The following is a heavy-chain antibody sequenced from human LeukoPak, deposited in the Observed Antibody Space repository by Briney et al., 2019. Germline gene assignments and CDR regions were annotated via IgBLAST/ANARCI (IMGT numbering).Heavy chain of an antibody. D-gene: IGHD3-9*01. Sequence: SETLSLTCAVYGGSFSGYYWSWIRQPPGKGLEWIGEINHSGSTNYNPSLKSRVTISVDTSKNQFSLKLSSVTAADTAVYYCARGPLTGYYDFDYWGQGTLVTVSS. J-gene: IGHJ4*02. CDR2: INHSGST. CDR1: GGSFSGYY. V-gene: IGHV4-34*01. CDR3: ARGPLTGYYDFDY.